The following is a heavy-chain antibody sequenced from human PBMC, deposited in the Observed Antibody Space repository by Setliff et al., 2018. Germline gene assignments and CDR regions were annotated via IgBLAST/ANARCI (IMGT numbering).Heavy chain of an antibody. Sequence: RASVKVSCKASGYIFAGYYMHWLRQTPGQGLEWMGYVNPIGGGATYAQKFQGRVTLTRDTSITTTYMELNSLRSDDTAIYYCARDLNRWFGEFAFDIWGQGTMVTVSS. V-gene: IGHV1-2*02. CDR3: ARDLNRWFGEFAFDI. J-gene: IGHJ3*02. CDR2: VNPIGGGA. CDR1: GYIFAGYY. D-gene: IGHD3-10*01.